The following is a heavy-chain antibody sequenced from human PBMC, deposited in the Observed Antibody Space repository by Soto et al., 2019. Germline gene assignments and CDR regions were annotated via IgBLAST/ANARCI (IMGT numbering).Heavy chain of an antibody. CDR3: AKTGPDGDDRFDP. D-gene: IGHD1-1*01. CDR2: IYYTGHT. CDR1: GGSISGHY. V-gene: IGHV4-59*11. J-gene: IGHJ5*02. Sequence: SETLSLTXTVSGGSISGHYWTWIRQPPGKGLEWIGYIYYTGHTVYNPSLKSRITFSVDTSKNQLSLKLTSVTAADTAVYYCAKTGPDGDDRFDPWGQGTLVTVSS.